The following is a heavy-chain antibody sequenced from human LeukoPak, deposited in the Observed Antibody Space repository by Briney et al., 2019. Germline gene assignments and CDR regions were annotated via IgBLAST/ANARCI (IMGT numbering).Heavy chain of an antibody. CDR2: IYYSGST. CDR3: ARDQGGPYYFDY. J-gene: IGHJ4*02. Sequence: SETLSLTCTVSGGSISSYYWSWIRQPPGKGLEWIGYIYYSGSTYYNPSLKSRVTISVDTSKNQFSLKLTSVTAADTAVYYCARDQGGPYYFDYWGQGTLVTVSS. CDR1: GGSISSYY. D-gene: IGHD5-24*01. V-gene: IGHV4-59*06.